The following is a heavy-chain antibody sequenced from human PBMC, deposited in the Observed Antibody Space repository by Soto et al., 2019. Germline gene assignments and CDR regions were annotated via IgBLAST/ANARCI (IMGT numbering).Heavy chain of an antibody. Sequence: GGSLRLSCAASGFTFSSYGMHWVRQAPGKGLEWVAVISYDGSNKYYADSVKGRFTISRDNSKNTLYLQMNSLRAEDTAVYYCAKDSPIGYYYYYYGMDVWGQGTTVTVSS. J-gene: IGHJ6*02. CDR1: GFTFSSYG. CDR3: AKDSPIGYYYYYYGMDV. D-gene: IGHD2-2*03. V-gene: IGHV3-30*18. CDR2: ISYDGSNK.